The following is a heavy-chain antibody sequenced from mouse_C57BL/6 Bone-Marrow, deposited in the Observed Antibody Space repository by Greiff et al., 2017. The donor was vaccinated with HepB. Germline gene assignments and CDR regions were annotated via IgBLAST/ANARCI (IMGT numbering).Heavy chain of an antibody. J-gene: IGHJ4*01. CDR2: SRNKANDYTT. V-gene: IGHV7-1*01. CDR3: ARDAGDY. Sequence: EVNVVESGGGLVQSGRSLRLSCATSGFTFSDFYMEWVRQAPGKGLEWIAASRNKANDYTTEYSASVKGRFIVSRDTSQSILSLQMNALRAEDTAIYYCARDAGDYWGQGTSVTVSS. CDR1: GFTFSDFY.